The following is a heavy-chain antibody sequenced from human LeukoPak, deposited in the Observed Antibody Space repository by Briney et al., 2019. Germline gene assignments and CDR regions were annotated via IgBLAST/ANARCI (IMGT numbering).Heavy chain of an antibody. CDR1: GGSFSGYY. Sequence: SETLSLTCAVYGGSFSGYYWSWIRQPPGKGLEWIGEINHSGGTNYNPSLKSRDTISVDTSKSQFSLKLSSVTAADTAVYYCAREGYYGSGSYSIHWFDPWGQGTLVTVSS. J-gene: IGHJ5*02. D-gene: IGHD3-10*01. CDR2: INHSGGT. CDR3: AREGYYGSGSYSIHWFDP. V-gene: IGHV4-34*01.